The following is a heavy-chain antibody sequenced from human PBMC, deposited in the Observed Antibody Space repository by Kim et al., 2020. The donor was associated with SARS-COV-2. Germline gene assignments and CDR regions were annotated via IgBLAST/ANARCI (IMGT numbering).Heavy chain of an antibody. CDR2: NSGGT. V-gene: IGHV1-2*07. CDR3: ARDRGDY. J-gene: IGHJ4*02. D-gene: IGHD3-10*01. Sequence: NSGGTNYAHALEGRVTITRDTTINTAYMELSRLRSDDTAVYYCARDRGDYWGQGTLVTVSS.